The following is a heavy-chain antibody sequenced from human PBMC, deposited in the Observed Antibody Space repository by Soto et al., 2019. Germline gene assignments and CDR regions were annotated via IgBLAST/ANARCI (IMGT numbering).Heavy chain of an antibody. D-gene: IGHD2-15*01. V-gene: IGHV1-18*01. CDR1: GYTFTSHC. CDR2: ISAYNGNT. J-gene: IGHJ4*02. Sequence: ASVKVSCKASGYTFTSHCISWVLQAPGQGLEWMGWISAYNGNTNYAQKLQGRVTMTTDTSTSTAYMELRSLRSDDTAVYYCARDCSGGSCYTGGDYWGQGTLVTVSS. CDR3: ARDCSGGSCYTGGDY.